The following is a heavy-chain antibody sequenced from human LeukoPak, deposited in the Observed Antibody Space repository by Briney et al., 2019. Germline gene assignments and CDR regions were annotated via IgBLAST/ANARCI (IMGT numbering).Heavy chain of an antibody. CDR1: RFTFRNYD. J-gene: IGHJ4*02. Sequence: PGGFLRLSCTASRFTFRNYDMSWVRQAPGKGLEWVSHISLTGRDTYYADSVKGRFTISRDNSNNILYLHMNSLTAEDTAVYHCAKRDSSGYFPYYFDSWGPGTLVTVSS. D-gene: IGHD3-22*01. CDR3: AKRDSSGYFPYYFDS. V-gene: IGHV3-23*01. CDR2: ISLTGRDT.